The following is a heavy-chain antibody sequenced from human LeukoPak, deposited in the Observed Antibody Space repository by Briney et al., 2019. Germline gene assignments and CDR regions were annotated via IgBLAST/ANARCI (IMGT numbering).Heavy chain of an antibody. CDR3: VQEGPRGLAFDI. J-gene: IGHJ3*02. CDR1: GVNFNTAW. V-gene: IGHV3-23*01. Sequence: PGGSLRLSCATSGVNFNTAWMSWVRQAPGKGPEWVSGISGSGGGTYYADSVKGRFAISRDNSKNTLYLQMNSLRAEDTAVYYCVQEGPRGLAFDIWGQGTKVTVSS. CDR2: ISGSGGGT.